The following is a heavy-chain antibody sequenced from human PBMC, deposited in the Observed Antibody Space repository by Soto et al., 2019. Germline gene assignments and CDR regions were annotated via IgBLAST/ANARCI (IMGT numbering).Heavy chain of an antibody. CDR3: AHAYGGRSLY. Sequence: QITLKESGLTLVKPTQTLTLTCTFSGFSLPTDRVGVGWIRQPPGKALEWLAVIYWDDTKTYRPSLKSRLTITKDTSKNQVALTMTDMDPVDRATYYCAHAYGGRSLYWGQGTLVTVSS. CDR1: GFSLPTDRVG. J-gene: IGHJ4*02. D-gene: IGHD1-26*01. V-gene: IGHV2-5*02. CDR2: IYWDDTK.